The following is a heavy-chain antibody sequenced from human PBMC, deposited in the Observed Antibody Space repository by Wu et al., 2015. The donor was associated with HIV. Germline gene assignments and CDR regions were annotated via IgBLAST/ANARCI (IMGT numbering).Heavy chain of an antibody. D-gene: IGHD3-22*01. Sequence: QVQLVQSGAEVKKPGSSVKVSCKASGGTFSSYAISWVRQAPGQGLEWMGRIIPIFGTANYAQKFQGRVTITADESTSTAYMELSSLRSEDTAVYYCATSTADYDSSGYYIGGGVDVWGQGTTVTVSS. J-gene: IGHJ6*02. CDR1: GGTFSSYA. CDR2: IIPIFGTA. V-gene: IGHV1-69*13. CDR3: ATSTADYDSSGYYIGGGVDV.